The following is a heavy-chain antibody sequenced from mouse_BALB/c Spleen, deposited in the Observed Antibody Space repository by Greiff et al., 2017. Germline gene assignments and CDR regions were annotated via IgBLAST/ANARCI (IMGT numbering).Heavy chain of an antibody. V-gene: IGHV1-77*01. D-gene: IGHD2-1*01. Sequence: QVQLQQSGPELVKPGASVKMSCKASGYTFTDYVISWVKQRTGQGLEWIGEIYPGSGSTYYNEKFKGKATLTADKSSNTAYMQLSSLTSEDSAVYFCARGGNVDWFAYWGQGTLVTVSA. CDR3: ARGGNVDWFAY. CDR1: GYTFTDYV. J-gene: IGHJ3*01. CDR2: IYPGSGST.